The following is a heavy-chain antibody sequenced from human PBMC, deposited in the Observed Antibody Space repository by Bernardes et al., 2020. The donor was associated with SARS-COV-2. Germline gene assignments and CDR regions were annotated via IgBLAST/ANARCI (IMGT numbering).Heavy chain of an antibody. D-gene: IGHD3-3*01. Sequence: SETLSLTCTVSGGSISSGGYYWSWIRQHPGKGLEWIGYIYYSGSTYYNPSLKSRVTISVDTSKNQFSLKLSSVTAADTAVYYCARQYYDFWSGGYTYFDYWGQGTLVTVSS. V-gene: IGHV4-31*03. CDR2: IYYSGST. J-gene: IGHJ4*02. CDR1: GGSISSGGYY. CDR3: ARQYYDFWSGGYTYFDY.